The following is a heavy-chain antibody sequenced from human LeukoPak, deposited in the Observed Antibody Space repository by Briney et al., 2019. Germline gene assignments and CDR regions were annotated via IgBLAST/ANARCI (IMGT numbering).Heavy chain of an antibody. J-gene: IGHJ4*02. CDR3: ARGGIAAADYDPLLFDY. CDR2: TYYRSKWYN. D-gene: IGHD6-13*01. V-gene: IGHV6-1*01. CDR1: GDSVSSNSAA. Sequence: SQTFSLTCAISGDSVSSNSAAWNWIRQSPSRGLEWLGRTYYRSKWYNDYAVPVKSRITINPDTSKNQFSLQLNSVTPEDTAVYYCARGGIAAADYDPLLFDYWGQGTLVTVSS.